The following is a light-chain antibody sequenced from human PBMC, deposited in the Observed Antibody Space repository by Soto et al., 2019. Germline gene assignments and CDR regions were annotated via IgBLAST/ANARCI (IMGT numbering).Light chain of an antibody. CDR1: SSDVGGYNY. CDR3: SSYTCSSTYV. CDR2: DVS. Sequence: QSVLTQPASVSGSPGQSIAISCTGTSSDVGGYNYVSWYQQHPGKAPKLMVYDVSNRPSGVYNRFSGSKSGNTASLTISGLQAEDDADYYCSSYTCSSTYVFGPGTKLTVL. J-gene: IGLJ1*01. V-gene: IGLV2-14*01.